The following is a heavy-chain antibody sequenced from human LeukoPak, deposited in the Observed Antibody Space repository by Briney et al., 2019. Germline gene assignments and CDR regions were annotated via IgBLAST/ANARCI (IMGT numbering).Heavy chain of an antibody. D-gene: IGHD2-2*01. J-gene: IGHJ5*02. Sequence: GGSLRLSCAASGFTFSSYEMNWVRQAPGKGLEWVSYISSSGSTIYYADSVKGRFTISRDNSKNTLYLQMNSLRADDTAVYYCARVREYLRFDPWGQGTLVTVSS. CDR2: ISSSGSTI. CDR1: GFTFSSYE. CDR3: ARVREYLRFDP. V-gene: IGHV3-48*03.